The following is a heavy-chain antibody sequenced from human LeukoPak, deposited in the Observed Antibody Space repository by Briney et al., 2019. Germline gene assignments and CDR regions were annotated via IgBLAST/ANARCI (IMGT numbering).Heavy chain of an antibody. J-gene: IGHJ5*02. D-gene: IGHD1-26*01. CDR1: GFTFSSYS. CDR3: ASSTRGSGSRKRENWFDP. V-gene: IGHV3-48*04. CDR2: ISSSSSTI. Sequence: GGSLRLSCAASGFTFSSYSMNWVRQAPGKGLEWVSYISSSSSTIYYADSVKGRFTISRDNAKNSLYLQMNSLRAEDTAVYYCASSTRGSGSRKRENWFDPWGQGTLVTVSS.